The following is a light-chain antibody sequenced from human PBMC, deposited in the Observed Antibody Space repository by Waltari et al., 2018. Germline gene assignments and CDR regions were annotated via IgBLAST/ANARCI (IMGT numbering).Light chain of an antibody. CDR1: QDISNY. CDR2: DAS. CDR3: QQYDNLLHLT. J-gene: IGKJ4*01. Sequence: DIQMTQSPSSLSASVGDRVTITCQASQDISNYLNWYQQKPGKAPKLLIYDASNLETGVPSRFSGSGSGTEFTFTISSLQPEDIATYYCQQYDNLLHLTFGGGTKVEIK. V-gene: IGKV1-33*01.